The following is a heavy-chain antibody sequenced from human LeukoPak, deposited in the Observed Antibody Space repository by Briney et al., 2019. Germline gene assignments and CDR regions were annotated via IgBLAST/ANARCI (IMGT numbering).Heavy chain of an antibody. CDR3: ARQFGELLENYFDY. D-gene: IGHD3-10*01. CDR1: GGSFSGYY. J-gene: IGHJ4*02. V-gene: IGHV4-34*01. Sequence: PSETLSLTCAVYGGSFSGYYWSWIRQPPGKGLEWIGEINHSGSTNYNPSLKSRVTISVDTSKNQFSLKLSSVTAADTAVYYCARQFGELLENYFDYWGQGTLVTVSS. CDR2: INHSGST.